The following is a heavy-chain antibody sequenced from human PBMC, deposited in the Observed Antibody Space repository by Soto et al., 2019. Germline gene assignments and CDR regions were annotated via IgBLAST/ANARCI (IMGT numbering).Heavy chain of an antibody. V-gene: IGHV4-34*01. CDR2: INHSGST. Sequence: SETLSLTCAVYGGSFSGYYWSWIRQPPGKGLEWIGEINHSGSTNYNPSLKSRVTISVDTSKNQFSLKLSSVTAADTAVYYCAAAYYDFLTGYFFDYWGQGTLVTVSS. D-gene: IGHD3-9*01. J-gene: IGHJ4*02. CDR1: GGSFSGYY. CDR3: AAAYYDFLTGYFFDY.